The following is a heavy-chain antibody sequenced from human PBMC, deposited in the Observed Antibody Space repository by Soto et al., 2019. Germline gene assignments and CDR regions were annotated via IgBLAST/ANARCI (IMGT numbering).Heavy chain of an antibody. V-gene: IGHV5-51*03. Sequence: PGESRKISCKGSGDRITRYWNGWVRERPGKGMEWVGIIYPGDSDSKYSPSFQGQVTISADKSISTAYLQWSSLKASDTAMYYYARLSPFNYYDSSGYTPWGQGTLVTVSS. CDR1: GDRITRYW. D-gene: IGHD3-22*01. J-gene: IGHJ5*02. CDR3: ARLSPFNYYDSSGYTP. CDR2: IYPGDSDS.